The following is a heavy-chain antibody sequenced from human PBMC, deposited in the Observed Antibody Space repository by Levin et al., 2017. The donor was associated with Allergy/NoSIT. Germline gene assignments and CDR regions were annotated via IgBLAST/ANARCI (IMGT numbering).Heavy chain of an antibody. J-gene: IGHJ3*02. V-gene: IGHV3-49*03. CDR2: IRSKAYGGTT. CDR3: TRDHSLLWFGERGAFDI. CDR1: GFTFGDYA. D-gene: IGHD3-10*01. Sequence: GGSLRLSCTASGFTFGDYAMSWFRQAPGKGLEWVGFIRSKAYGGTTEYAASVKGRFTISRDDSKSIAYLQMNSLKTEDTAVYYCTRDHSLLWFGERGAFDIWGQGTMVTVSS.